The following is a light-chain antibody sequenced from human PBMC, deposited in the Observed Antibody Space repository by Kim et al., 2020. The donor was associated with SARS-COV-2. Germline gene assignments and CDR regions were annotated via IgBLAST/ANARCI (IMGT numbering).Light chain of an antibody. Sequence: SVSAGDRATLSCRASESVSSNDVSWYQQQPGQAPRHLSWHGTNRATGVPDRCSGGGSGTDFTLTISRLEPEDFAVYYCQHYGSSRTFGQGTKLEI. J-gene: IGKJ2*01. CDR1: ESVSSND. CDR3: QHYGSSRT. V-gene: IGKV3-20*01. CDR2: HGT.